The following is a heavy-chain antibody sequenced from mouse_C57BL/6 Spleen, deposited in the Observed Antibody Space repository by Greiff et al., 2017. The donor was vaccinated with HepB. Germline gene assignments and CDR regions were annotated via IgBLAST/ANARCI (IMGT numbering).Heavy chain of an antibody. J-gene: IGHJ2*01. CDR2: INPSNGGT. Sequence: VQLQQPGAELVKPGASVKMSCKASGYTFTSYWITWVKQRPGQGLEWIGNINPSNGGTNYNEKFNSKATLTVDKSSSTAYMQLSSLTSEDSAVYYCARSGPFDYWGQGTTLTVSS. CDR1: GYTFTSYW. V-gene: IGHV1-53*01. D-gene: IGHD3-1*01. CDR3: ARSGPFDY.